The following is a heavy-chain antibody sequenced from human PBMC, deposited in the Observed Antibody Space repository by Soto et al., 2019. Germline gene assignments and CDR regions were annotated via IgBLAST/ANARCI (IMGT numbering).Heavy chain of an antibody. D-gene: IGHD6-19*01. CDR2: IKSKGDTT. CDR1: GFTFSDYG. Sequence: PGGSLRLSCSAFGFTFSDYGMHWVRQAPGKGLEFVSAIKSKGDTTYYADSVRGRFTISRDNSKNTLYLQMSSLGGDDTAVYYCVKDRSPAVADVYYFDYWGPGTLVTVSS. J-gene: IGHJ4*02. CDR3: VKDRSPAVADVYYFDY. V-gene: IGHV3-64D*06.